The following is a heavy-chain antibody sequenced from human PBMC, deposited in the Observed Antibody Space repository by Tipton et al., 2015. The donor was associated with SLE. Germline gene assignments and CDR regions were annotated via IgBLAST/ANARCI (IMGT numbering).Heavy chain of an antibody. CDR2: ISSSGFMI. Sequence: GLVKPSETLSLTCTVSGGSISSYYWSWIRQPPGKGLEWIASISSSGFMIYYADSVKGRFTISSDNAKNSLYLQMNSLRAEDTAVYYCARGSGTWFDSWGQGTLVTVSS. CDR3: ARGSGTWFDS. D-gene: IGHD6-19*01. CDR1: GGSISSYY. J-gene: IGHJ5*01. V-gene: IGHV3-11*04.